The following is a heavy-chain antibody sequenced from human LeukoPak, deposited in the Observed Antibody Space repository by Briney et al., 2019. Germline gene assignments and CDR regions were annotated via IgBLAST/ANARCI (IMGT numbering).Heavy chain of an antibody. CDR2: IYYSGGT. D-gene: IGHD1-26*01. V-gene: IGHV4-39*07. CDR1: GGSISSSSYY. J-gene: IGHJ4*02. CDR3: AGTMESVSFSTFDY. Sequence: ASETLSLTCTVSGGSISSSSYYWGWIRQPPGKGLEWIGSIYYSGGTYYNPSLKSRVTISVDTSKNQFSLKLSSVTAADTAVYYCAGTMESVSFSTFDYWGQGTLVTVSS.